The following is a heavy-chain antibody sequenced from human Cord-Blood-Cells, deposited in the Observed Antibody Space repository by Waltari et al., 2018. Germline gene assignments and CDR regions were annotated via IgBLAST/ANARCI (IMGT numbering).Heavy chain of an antibody. V-gene: IGHV1-2*07. CDR3: ARDGSSSCFFDY. Sequence: QVQLVQSGAAVKKPGASVKVSCKASGYTFTGYYMHWVRQAPGQGLEWMGWINPNSGGTNYAHNVQGRVTMTMDTSISPAYMELSRLRSDDTAVYYCARDGSSSCFFDYWGQGTLVTVSS. CDR1: GYTFTGYY. CDR2: INPNSGGT. D-gene: IGHD6-6*01. J-gene: IGHJ4*02.